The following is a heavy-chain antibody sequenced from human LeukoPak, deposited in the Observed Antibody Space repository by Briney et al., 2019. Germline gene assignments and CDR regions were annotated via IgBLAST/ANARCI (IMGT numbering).Heavy chain of an antibody. CDR1: GFTFSSYE. J-gene: IGHJ4*02. V-gene: IGHV3-48*03. CDR2: ISSSGSTI. D-gene: IGHD2-2*01. Sequence: SGGSLRLSCAASGFTFSSYEMNWVRQAPGKGLEWVSYISSSGSTIYYADSVKGRFTISRDNAKNSLYLQMNSLRAEDTAVYYCARDPRCSSTSCYPGWGQGTLVTVSS. CDR3: ARDPRCSSTSCYPG.